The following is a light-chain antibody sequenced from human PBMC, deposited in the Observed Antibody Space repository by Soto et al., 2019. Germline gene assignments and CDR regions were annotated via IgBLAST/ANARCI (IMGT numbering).Light chain of an antibody. CDR1: QDISSY. V-gene: IGKV1-8*01. CDR3: QQYYNYPRT. J-gene: IGKJ1*01. Sequence: AIRMTQSPSSLSASTGDRVTITCRASQDISSYSAWYQQKPGKAPKLLIYAASTLQSGVPSRFSGSGSGTDFTLTISCLQSEDFATYYCQQYYNYPRTFGQGT. CDR2: AAS.